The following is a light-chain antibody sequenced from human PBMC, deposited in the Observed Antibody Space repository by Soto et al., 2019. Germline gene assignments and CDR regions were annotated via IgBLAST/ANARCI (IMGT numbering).Light chain of an antibody. Sequence: ALPMTQSPSSLSASVGDRVTITCRASQAIRTELGWYQQKPGKAPKLLIYGATTLQSGVPSRFSGSGSGTDFPLTISRLQPEEFANYYWLQEYNYPRTVGQGTKVEVK. CDR2: GAT. V-gene: IGKV1-6*01. J-gene: IGKJ1*01. CDR3: LQEYNYPRT. CDR1: QAIRTE.